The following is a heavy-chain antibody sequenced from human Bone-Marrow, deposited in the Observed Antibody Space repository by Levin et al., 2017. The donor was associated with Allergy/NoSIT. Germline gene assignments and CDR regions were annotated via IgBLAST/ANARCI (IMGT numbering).Heavy chain of an antibody. CDR3: ARDRYGGMDV. CDR1: GLSVSDNY. J-gene: IGHJ6*02. V-gene: IGHV3-66*01. CDR2: LDSGGRT. D-gene: IGHD4-17*01. Sequence: PGGSLRLSCAASGLSVSDNYMSWVRQAPGKGLEWVSVLDSGGRTYYGHSVKDRFTISRDKSMNTLFLQMNNLRAEDTAVYYCARDRYGGMDVWGQGTTVTVSS.